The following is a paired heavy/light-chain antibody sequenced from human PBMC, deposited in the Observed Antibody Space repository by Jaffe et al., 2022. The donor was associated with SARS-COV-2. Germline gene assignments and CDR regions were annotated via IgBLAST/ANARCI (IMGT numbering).Light chain of an antibody. CDR1: ALPKRY. V-gene: IGLV3-25*03. CDR2: KDT. CDR3: QSADSSGTLVV. J-gene: IGLJ2*01. Sequence: SYELTQPPSVSVSPGQTARITCSADALPKRYAYWYQQKPGQAPVLVIYKDTERPSGIPERFSGSSSGTTVTLTISAVQAEDEADYFCQSADSSGTLVVFGGGTRLTVL.
Heavy chain of an antibody. CDR1: GFIFSNYG. J-gene: IGHJ4*02. Sequence: EVQLVESGGGLVEPGGSLRLSCAASGFIFSNYGMNWVRQAPGKGLEWVSFISSSRSYIYYAESVEGRFSISRDNAKNSLYLQMNSLRAEDTAVYYCARGLGGVSPYFDSWGQGTLVTVSS. CDR3: ARGLGGVSPYFDS. D-gene: IGHD2-8*02. V-gene: IGHV3-21*01. CDR2: ISSSRSYI.